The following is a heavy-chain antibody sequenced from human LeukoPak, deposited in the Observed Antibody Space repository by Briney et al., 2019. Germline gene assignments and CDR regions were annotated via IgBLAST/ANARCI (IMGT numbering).Heavy chain of an antibody. Sequence: ASEKVSCKASGYTFTSYDINWVRQATGQGLEWMGWMNPNSGSTGYAQKFQGRVTITRNTSISTAYMELSSLRSEDTAVYYCARGRSVTMVRGVMIYYYFDYWGQGTLVTVSS. D-gene: IGHD3-10*01. J-gene: IGHJ4*02. V-gene: IGHV1-8*03. CDR1: GYTFTSYD. CDR2: MNPNSGST. CDR3: ARGRSVTMVRGVMIYYYFDY.